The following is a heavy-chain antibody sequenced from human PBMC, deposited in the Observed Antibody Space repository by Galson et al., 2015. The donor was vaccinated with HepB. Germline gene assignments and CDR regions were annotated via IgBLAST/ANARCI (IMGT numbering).Heavy chain of an antibody. CDR1: GFTFSNAW. Sequence: SLRLSCAASGFTFSNAWMSWVRQAPGKGLEWVGRIKSKTDGGTTDYAAPVKGRFTISRDDSKNTLYLQMNSLKTEDTAVYYCTTENFDYDPYYYYGMDVWSQGTTVTVSS. CDR2: IKSKTDGGTT. J-gene: IGHJ6*02. CDR3: TTENFDYDPYYYYGMDV. D-gene: IGHD4-17*01. V-gene: IGHV3-15*01.